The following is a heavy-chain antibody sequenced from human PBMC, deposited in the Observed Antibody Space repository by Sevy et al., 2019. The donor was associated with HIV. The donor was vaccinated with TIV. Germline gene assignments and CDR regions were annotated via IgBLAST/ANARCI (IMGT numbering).Heavy chain of an antibody. J-gene: IGHJ6*02. CDR2: ISWDGGST. CDR1: GFTFDDYA. D-gene: IGHD6-13*01. CDR3: AKPYRIAVAGDYYYSGMDV. V-gene: IGHV3-43D*03. Sequence: GGSLRLSCAVSGFTFDDYAMHWVRQAPGKGLEWVSLISWDGGSTYYADSVKDRLTISRDNSKNSLYLQMNSLRAEDTALYYCAKPYRIAVAGDYYYSGMDVWGQGTTVTVSS.